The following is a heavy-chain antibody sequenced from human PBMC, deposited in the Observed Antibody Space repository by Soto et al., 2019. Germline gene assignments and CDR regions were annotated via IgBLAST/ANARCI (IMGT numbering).Heavy chain of an antibody. CDR3: ARLAVLRYFDWSIDY. CDR2: IYYSGST. D-gene: IGHD3-9*01. CDR1: GGSISSYD. J-gene: IGHJ4*02. Sequence: SETLSLTCTVSGGSISSYDWSWIRQPPGKGLEWIGYIYYSGSTNYNPSLKSRVTISVDTSKNQFSLKLSSVTAADTAVYYCARLAVLRYFDWSIDYWGQGTLVTSPQ. V-gene: IGHV4-59*01.